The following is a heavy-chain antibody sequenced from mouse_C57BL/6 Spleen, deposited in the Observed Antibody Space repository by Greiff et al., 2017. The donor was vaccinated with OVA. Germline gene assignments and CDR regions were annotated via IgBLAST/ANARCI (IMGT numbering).Heavy chain of an antibody. CDR2: INPSNGGT. V-gene: IGHV1-53*01. Sequence: QVHVKQPGTELVKPGASVKLSCKASGYTFTSYWMHWVKQRPGQGLEWIGNINPSNGGTNYNEKFKSKATLTVDKSSSTAYMQLSSLTSEDSAVYYCARSGITTVVADYWGQGTTLTVSS. CDR1: GYTFTSYW. J-gene: IGHJ2*01. CDR3: ARSGITTVVADY. D-gene: IGHD1-1*01.